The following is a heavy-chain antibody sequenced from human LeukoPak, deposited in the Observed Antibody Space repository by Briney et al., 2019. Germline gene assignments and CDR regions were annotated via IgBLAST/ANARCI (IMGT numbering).Heavy chain of an antibody. V-gene: IGHV3-48*03. Sequence: GGSLRLSCAASGFTFSSYEMNWVRQAPGKGLEWVPYISSSGTTIYYADSVKGRFTISRDNAKNSLYLQMNSLRAEDTAVYYCARGSTNYYDSSGYYPAWGQGTLVTVSS. CDR2: ISSSGTTI. CDR3: ARGSTNYYDSSGYYPA. J-gene: IGHJ4*02. D-gene: IGHD3-22*01. CDR1: GFTFSSYE.